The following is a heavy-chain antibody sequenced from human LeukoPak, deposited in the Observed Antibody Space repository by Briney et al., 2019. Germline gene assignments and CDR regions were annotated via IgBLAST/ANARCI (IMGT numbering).Heavy chain of an antibody. CDR2: ISYDGSSE. V-gene: IGHV3-30*18. CDR3: AKGLGPLVRGVVPRTYYMDV. CDR1: GFTFSSYG. Sequence: GGSLRPSCVGSGFTFSSYGIHWVRQLPGEGPEWVAIISYDGSSEFYADSVKGRFKISRDNSKNTVNLQMNSLGVEDTAVYYWAKGLGPLVRGVVPRTYYMDVWGRGTTVTVSS. J-gene: IGHJ6*03. D-gene: IGHD3-10*01.